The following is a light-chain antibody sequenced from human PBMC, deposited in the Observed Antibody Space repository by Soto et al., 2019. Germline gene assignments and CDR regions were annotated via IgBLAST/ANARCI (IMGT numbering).Light chain of an antibody. V-gene: IGKV3-15*01. Sequence: EVVMTQSPDTLSVSPGDGATLSCRASQNVHSDLAWYQQKPGQAPRLVIYDTSTRATDIPVRFTGGGSGTEFTLTISSLKSEDFAVYYCQQYKNWPLTFGGGTKVEIK. CDR2: DTS. J-gene: IGKJ4*01. CDR3: QQYKNWPLT. CDR1: QNVHSD.